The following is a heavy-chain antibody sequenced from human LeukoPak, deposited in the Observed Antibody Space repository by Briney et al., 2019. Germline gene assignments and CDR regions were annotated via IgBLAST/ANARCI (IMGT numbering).Heavy chain of an antibody. CDR3: ARDSHKFDSSGYYPDAFDI. CDR1: GLTFSSYE. Sequence: PRRSLRLSCAASGLTFSSYETNSVRQAPREGVERGSYISSSGRIIYYADSVKGRFTISRDNAKKSLYLQMHSLRAEDTAVYYCARDSHKFDSSGYYPDAFDIWGQGTMVTVSS. J-gene: IGHJ3*02. D-gene: IGHD3-22*01. V-gene: IGHV3-48*03. CDR2: ISSSGRII.